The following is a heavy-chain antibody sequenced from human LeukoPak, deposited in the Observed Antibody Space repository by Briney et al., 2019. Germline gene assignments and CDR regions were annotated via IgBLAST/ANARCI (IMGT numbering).Heavy chain of an antibody. CDR2: ISGSGGST. CDR3: AKVISSWFPSP. D-gene: IGHD6-13*01. V-gene: IGHV3-23*01. CDR1: GFTFSSYS. Sequence: PGGSLRLSCAASGFTFSSYSMSWIRQAPGKGLEWVSAISGSGGSTYYADSVKGRFTISRDNSKNSLYLQMNSLRAEDTAVYFCAKVISSWFPSPWGQGTLVPVPS. J-gene: IGHJ4*02.